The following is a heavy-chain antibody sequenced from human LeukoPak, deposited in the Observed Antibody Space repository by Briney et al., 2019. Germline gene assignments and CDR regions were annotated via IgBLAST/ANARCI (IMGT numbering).Heavy chain of an antibody. V-gene: IGHV4-38-2*02. CDR3: ARDQTYYDSSGYSLYAFDI. J-gene: IGHJ3*02. D-gene: IGHD3-22*01. CDR2: IYHSGST. CDR1: GYSISSGYY. Sequence: TSETLSLTCTVSGYSISSGYYWGWIRQPPGKGLEWIGSIYHSGSTYYNPSLKSRVTISVDTSKNQFSLKLSSVTAADTAVYYCARDQTYYDSSGYSLYAFDIWGQGTMVTVSS.